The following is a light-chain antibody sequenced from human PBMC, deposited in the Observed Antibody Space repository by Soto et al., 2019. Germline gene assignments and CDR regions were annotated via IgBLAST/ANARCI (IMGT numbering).Light chain of an antibody. J-gene: IGKJ1*01. V-gene: IGKV3-20*01. Sequence: EIERTQSPATVSLAPGERVTLSCRASESVSTNLAWYQQKPGQAPRLLIYGASSRATGIPDRFSGSGSGTDFTITISRLEHEDFAVYYCQQYGSSTPTFGQGTKVDIK. CDR2: GAS. CDR1: ESVSTN. CDR3: QQYGSSTPT.